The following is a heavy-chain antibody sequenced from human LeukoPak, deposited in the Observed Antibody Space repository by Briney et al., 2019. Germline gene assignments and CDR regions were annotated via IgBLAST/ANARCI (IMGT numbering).Heavy chain of an antibody. Sequence: GGSLRLSCAASGFTFNNYAMNWVRQAPGKGLEWVSAISGGGGSTYYAASVKGRFTISRDNSKNTLYLQMNSLRAEDTAVYYCAKGGPTWAFDYWGQGTLVTVSS. CDR1: GFTFNNYA. CDR2: ISGGGGST. J-gene: IGHJ4*02. V-gene: IGHV3-23*01. D-gene: IGHD1-26*01. CDR3: AKGGPTWAFDY.